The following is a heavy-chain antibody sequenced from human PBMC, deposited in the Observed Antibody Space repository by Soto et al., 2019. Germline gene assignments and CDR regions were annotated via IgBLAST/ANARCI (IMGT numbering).Heavy chain of an antibody. J-gene: IGHJ5*02. D-gene: IGHD2-15*01. CDR3: AHRVVAAASTWFDP. CDR2: IYWDDDK. Sequence: QITLKESGPTLVKPTQTLTLTCTFSGFSLSTSGVGVGWIRQPPGKALEWLALIYWDDDKRYSPSLKSRLTITKHTSKTQVVLTMPNMDPVDTATYFCAHRVVAAASTWFDPWGQGTLGTVSS. V-gene: IGHV2-5*02. CDR1: GFSLSTSGVG.